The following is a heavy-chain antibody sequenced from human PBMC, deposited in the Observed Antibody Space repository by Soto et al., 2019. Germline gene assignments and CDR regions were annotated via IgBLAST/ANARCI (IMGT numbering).Heavy chain of an antibody. Sequence: QVQLQESGPGLVKPSQTLSLSCNVSGGSLSSGGYYWSWIRQHPGKGLEWVGFINYSGSTYYNQSLNSRVTISVDTSQNQFSLKLSSVTAADTAVYYCARDTQRGYSGYFDSWGQGTLVTVSS. V-gene: IGHV4-31*03. CDR2: INYSGST. CDR3: ARDTQRGYSGYFDS. D-gene: IGHD5-12*01. CDR1: GGSLSSGGYY. J-gene: IGHJ4*02.